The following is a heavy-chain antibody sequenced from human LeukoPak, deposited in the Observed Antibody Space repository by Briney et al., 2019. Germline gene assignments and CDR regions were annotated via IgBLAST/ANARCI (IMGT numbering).Heavy chain of an antibody. Sequence: ASETLSLTCTVSGGSVSSGTYFWTWVRQPPGKGLEWIGHIHHSVTTNYNPSLKNRVTMSLDTSKNQFSLKLTSVTAADTAIYFCARWGTYWGQGILVTVSS. CDR2: IHHSVTT. J-gene: IGHJ4*02. D-gene: IGHD7-27*01. CDR3: ARWGTY. CDR1: GGSVSSGTYF. V-gene: IGHV4-61*01.